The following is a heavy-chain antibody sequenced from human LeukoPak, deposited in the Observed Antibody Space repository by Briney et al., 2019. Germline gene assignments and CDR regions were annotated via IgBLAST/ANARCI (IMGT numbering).Heavy chain of an antibody. D-gene: IGHD3-22*01. CDR3: ARERDYYDTNGYPNNWFDP. CDR2: FDPEDGET. CDR1: GYTLTELS. Sequence: ASVKVSCKVSGYTLTELSMHWVRQAPGKGLEWMGGFDPEDGETIYAQKFQGRVTITIDTSASTSKMELRSLKSEDTAVYYCARERDYYDTNGYPNNWFDPWGQGTLVTVSS. V-gene: IGHV1-24*01. J-gene: IGHJ5*02.